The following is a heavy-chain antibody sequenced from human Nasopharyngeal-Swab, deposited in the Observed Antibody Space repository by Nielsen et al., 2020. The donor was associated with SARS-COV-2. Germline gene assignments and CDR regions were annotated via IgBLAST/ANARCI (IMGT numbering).Heavy chain of an antibody. J-gene: IGHJ6*02. CDR2: IYPGDSDT. V-gene: IGHV5-51*01. CDR1: RYSFTSYW. CDR3: ARQMGITMVRGVIRADYYYGMDV. D-gene: IGHD3-10*01. Sequence: SCKRSRYSFTSYWIVWVRPMPGKGLDWMGIIYPGDSDTSYRPSFQGQVTISADKSISTAYLQWSSLKASDTAMYYRARQMGITMVRGVIRADYYYGMDVWGQGTTVTVSS.